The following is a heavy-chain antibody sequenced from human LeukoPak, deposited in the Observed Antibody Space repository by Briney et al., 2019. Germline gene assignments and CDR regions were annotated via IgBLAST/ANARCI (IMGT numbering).Heavy chain of an antibody. CDR2: IMSSSSQI. J-gene: IGHJ6*04. CDR3: DTTRAPSNGRVVYSLDV. CDR1: GFIFSNYC. D-gene: IGHD1-14*01. V-gene: IGHV3-21*01. Sequence: GGSLRLSCAASGFIFSNYCMNWVRQAPGKGLEWVSSIMSSSSQIYYADSVRGRFTISRDNAKNSLYLQMNTMRAEDTAVYYCDTTRAPSNGRVVYSLDVWGKGTTVTVSS.